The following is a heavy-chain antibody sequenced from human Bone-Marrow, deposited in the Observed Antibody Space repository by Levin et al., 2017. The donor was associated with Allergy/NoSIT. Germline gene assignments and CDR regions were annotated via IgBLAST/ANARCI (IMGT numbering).Heavy chain of an antibody. D-gene: IGHD3-10*01. CDR2: MSFDGTNK. CDR1: GFTFRSYA. Sequence: GGSLRLSCAASGFTFRSYAMHWVRQAPGKGLEWVAVMSFDGTNKYYADSVKGRFTISRDNSKNTLYVQMNSLTTEDTAVYYCARGDYYGSGRGENTFGIWGQGTMVTVSS. J-gene: IGHJ3*02. CDR3: ARGDYYGSGRGENTFGI. V-gene: IGHV3-30-3*01.